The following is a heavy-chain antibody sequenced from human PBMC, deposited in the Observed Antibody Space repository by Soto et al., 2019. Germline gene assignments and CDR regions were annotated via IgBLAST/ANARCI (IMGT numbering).Heavy chain of an antibody. CDR1: GGTFSSYA. J-gene: IGHJ6*02. D-gene: IGHD2-2*01. Sequence: QVQLVQSGAEVKKPGSSVKVSCKASGGTFSSYAISWVRQAPGQGLEWMGGIIPIFGTANYAQKFQGRVTITADESTSRAYMELSSLRSEDTAVYYCAREPAAPVDYYYYGMDVWGQGTTVTVSS. CDR2: IIPIFGTA. CDR3: AREPAAPVDYYYYGMDV. V-gene: IGHV1-69*01.